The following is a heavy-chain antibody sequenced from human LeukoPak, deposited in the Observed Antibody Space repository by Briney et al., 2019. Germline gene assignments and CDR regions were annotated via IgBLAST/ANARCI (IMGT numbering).Heavy chain of an antibody. Sequence: GGSLRLSCAASGFTFSLYWMTWVRQAPGKGLEWVANIKQDGSEKYYVDSAKGRFTISRDNAKNSLYLQMNSLRAEDTAVYYCVRGSSGTVVRGVSWAWFDPWGQGTLVTASS. CDR3: VRGSSGTVVRGVSWAWFDP. V-gene: IGHV3-7*05. CDR2: IKQDGSEK. CDR1: GFTFSLYW. D-gene: IGHD3-10*01. J-gene: IGHJ5*02.